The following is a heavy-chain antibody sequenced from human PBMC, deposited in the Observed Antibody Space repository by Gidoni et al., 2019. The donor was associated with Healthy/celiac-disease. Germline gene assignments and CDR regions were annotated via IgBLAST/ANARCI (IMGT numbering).Heavy chain of an antibody. CDR1: GFTFSDYY. Sequence: QVQLVESGGGLVKPVGSLRLSCAASGFTFSDYYMSWLRQAPGKGLEWVSYISSSSSYTNYADSVKGRFTISRDNAKNSLYLQMNSLRAEDTAVYYCARDERKGYYDSSGYYEFDYWGQGTLVTVSS. V-gene: IGHV3-11*06. CDR2: ISSSSSYT. D-gene: IGHD3-22*01. CDR3: ARDERKGYYDSSGYYEFDY. J-gene: IGHJ4*02.